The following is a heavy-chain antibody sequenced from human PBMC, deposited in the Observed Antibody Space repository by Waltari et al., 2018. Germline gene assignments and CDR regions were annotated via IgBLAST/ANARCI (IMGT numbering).Heavy chain of an antibody. D-gene: IGHD4-17*01. CDR1: GGSISSYY. V-gene: IGHV4-59*01. CDR3: ARDYGDYENDAFDI. CDR2: IYYSGST. Sequence: QVQLQESGPGLVKPSETLSLTCTVSGGSISSYYWSWIRQPPGKGLEWIGYIYYSGSTNYNPSLKSRVTRAVDTSKNQFSLKLSSVTAADTAVYYCARDYGDYENDAFDIWGQGTMVTVSS. J-gene: IGHJ3*02.